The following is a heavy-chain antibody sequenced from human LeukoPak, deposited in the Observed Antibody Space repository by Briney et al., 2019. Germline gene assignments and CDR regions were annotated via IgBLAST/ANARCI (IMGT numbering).Heavy chain of an antibody. Sequence: SETLSLTCAVYGASFSSYYWSWVRQPPGKGLEWIGEINHSGSTNYNPSLESRITISVDTSKNQFSLEVTSVTAADTALYYCARWNARTPHSLDYWGQGTLVTVSS. CDR1: GASFSSYY. CDR3: ARWNARTPHSLDY. V-gene: IGHV4-34*01. J-gene: IGHJ4*02. D-gene: IGHD1-1*01. CDR2: INHSGST.